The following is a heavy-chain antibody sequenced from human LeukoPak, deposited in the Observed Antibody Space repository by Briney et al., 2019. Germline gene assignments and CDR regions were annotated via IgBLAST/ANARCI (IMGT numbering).Heavy chain of an antibody. CDR2: ISSSSSTI. CDR3: ARERYCSGGSCKHRPFDY. Sequence: GGSLRLSCAASGFTFSSYSMNWVRQAPGKGLEWVSYISSSSSTIYYADSVKGRFTISRDNAKNSLYLQMNSLRAEDTAGYYCARERYCSGGSCKHRPFDYWGQGTLVTVSS. D-gene: IGHD2-15*01. J-gene: IGHJ4*02. CDR1: GFTFSSYS. V-gene: IGHV3-48*01.